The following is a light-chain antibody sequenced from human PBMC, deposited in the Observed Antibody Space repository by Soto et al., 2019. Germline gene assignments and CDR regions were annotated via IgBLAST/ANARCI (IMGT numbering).Light chain of an antibody. CDR2: ENN. V-gene: IGLV1-51*02. J-gene: IGLJ3*02. Sequence: QSVLTQPTSVSAAPGQSVTISCSGSTSNIGNNYVSWYQQLPGTAPKLVIYENNKRPSGIPDRFSGSKSGTSVTLSITGLQTGDEADYYCGTWDSSLSAGVFGGGTKLTVL. CDR3: GTWDSSLSAGV. CDR1: TSNIGNNY.